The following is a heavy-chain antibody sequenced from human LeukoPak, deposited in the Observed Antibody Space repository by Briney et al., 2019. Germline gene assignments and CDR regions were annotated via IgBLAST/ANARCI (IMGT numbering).Heavy chain of an antibody. Sequence: QTGGSLRLSCTVSGFTFSNYWMHWVRQAPGKGLVWVSRIRGDGGDTNYADSVKGRFTASRDNAKNTLYLQMNSLTTEETAVYFCARDRVLGSGSSDYWGEGTLVTVSS. CDR1: GFTFSNYW. V-gene: IGHV3-74*01. CDR3: ARDRVLGSGSSDY. D-gene: IGHD3-10*01. J-gene: IGHJ4*02. CDR2: IRGDGGDT.